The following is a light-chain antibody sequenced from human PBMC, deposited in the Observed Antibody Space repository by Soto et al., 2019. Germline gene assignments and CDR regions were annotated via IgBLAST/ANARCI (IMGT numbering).Light chain of an antibody. CDR1: QNIGSR. J-gene: IGKJ4*01. Sequence: DIQMTQSPSSVSASLGDRVTITCRASQNIGSRVAWYQHKPGKAPKLLIYAASSLQTGVPSRFSGSGFGTEFTLTISSLQSEDSATFYCQQAYSFPLTFGGGTRVEI. CDR2: AAS. CDR3: QQAYSFPLT. V-gene: IGKV1-12*01.